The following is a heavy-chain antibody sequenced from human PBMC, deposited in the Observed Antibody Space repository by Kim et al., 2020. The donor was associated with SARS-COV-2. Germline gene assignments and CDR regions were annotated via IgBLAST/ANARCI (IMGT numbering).Heavy chain of an antibody. CDR3: GRGAVGYYGIDY. V-gene: IGHV3-21*01. Sequence: IWYADSVRGRFTVSRDNAKKSLYLQMNRLGAEDTAVYYCGRGAVGYYGIDYCGQGTRVTVSS. J-gene: IGHJ4*02. CDR2: I. D-gene: IGHD3-3*01.